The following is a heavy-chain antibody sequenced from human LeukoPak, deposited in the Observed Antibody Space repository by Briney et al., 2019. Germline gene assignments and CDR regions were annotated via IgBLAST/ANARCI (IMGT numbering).Heavy chain of an antibody. Sequence: GGSLRLSCAASGFTFSSYWMHWVRQAPGKGLVWVSRINGDGSATNYADSVKGRFTISRDNAKNTLYLQMNSPRAEDTAVYYCARDRTAAGYWGQGTLVTVSS. CDR3: ARDRTAAGY. V-gene: IGHV3-74*01. J-gene: IGHJ4*02. CDR1: GFTFSSYW. CDR2: INGDGSAT. D-gene: IGHD6-25*01.